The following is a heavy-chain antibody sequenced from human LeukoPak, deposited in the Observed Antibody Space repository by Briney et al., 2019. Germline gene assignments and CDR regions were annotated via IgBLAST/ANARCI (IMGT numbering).Heavy chain of an antibody. Sequence: QAGGSLRLSCAASGFTLSSYAMTWVRQAPGKGLEWVSGVSGSGATTYYADSVKGRFTISRDNSKNTLYLQMNSLRAEDTAVYYCASGGGGESIYYYDSSGHDYWGQGTLVTVSS. J-gene: IGHJ4*02. V-gene: IGHV3-23*01. CDR3: ASGGGGESIYYYDSSGHDY. D-gene: IGHD3-22*01. CDR2: VSGSGATT. CDR1: GFTLSSYA.